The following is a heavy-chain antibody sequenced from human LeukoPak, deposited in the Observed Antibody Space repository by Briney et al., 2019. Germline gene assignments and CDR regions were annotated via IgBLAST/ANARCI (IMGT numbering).Heavy chain of an antibody. CDR2: IIPILGIA. J-gene: IGHJ3*02. V-gene: IGHV1-69*04. CDR1: GYTFTSYG. D-gene: IGHD5-12*01. Sequence: GASVKVSCKASGYTFTSYGISWVRQAPGQGLEWMGRIIPILGIANYAQKFQGRVTITADKSTSTAYMELSSLRSEDTAVYYCARDQVDIVATMEIDAFDIWGQGTMVTVSS. CDR3: ARDQVDIVATMEIDAFDI.